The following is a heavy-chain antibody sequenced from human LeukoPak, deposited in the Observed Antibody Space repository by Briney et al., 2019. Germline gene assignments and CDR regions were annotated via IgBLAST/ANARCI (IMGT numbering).Heavy chain of an antibody. D-gene: IGHD3-22*01. Sequence: SETLSLTCTVSGYSISSGYYGGWIRQPPGKGLEWIGSIYHSGSTYYNPSLKSRVTISVDTSKNQFSLKLSSVTAADTAVYYCARGGEVVVITTPFDYWGQGTLVTVSS. CDR2: IYHSGST. CDR1: GYSISSGYY. CDR3: ARGGEVVVITTPFDY. J-gene: IGHJ4*02. V-gene: IGHV4-38-2*02.